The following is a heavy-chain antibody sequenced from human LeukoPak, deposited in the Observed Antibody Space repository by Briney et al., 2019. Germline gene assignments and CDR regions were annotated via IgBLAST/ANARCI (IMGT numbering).Heavy chain of an antibody. V-gene: IGHV3-21*01. J-gene: IGHJ5*02. CDR1: GFTFSSYS. D-gene: IGHD3-9*01. CDR2: ISSSSSYI. Sequence: GGSLRLSCAASGFTFSSYSMNWFRQAPGKGLEWVSSISSSSSYIYYADSVKGRFTISRDNAKNSLYLQMNSLRAEDTAVYYCARDQRPVLRYFDWLLKENWFDPWGQGTLVTVSS. CDR3: ARDQRPVLRYFDWLLKENWFDP.